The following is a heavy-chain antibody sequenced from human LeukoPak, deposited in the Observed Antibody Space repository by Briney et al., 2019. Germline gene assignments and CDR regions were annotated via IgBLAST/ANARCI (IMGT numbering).Heavy chain of an antibody. CDR2: IYYSGST. Sequence: SETLSLTCTVSGVSFSSTSYYWGWIRQPPGKGLEWIGNIYYSGSTYYNPSLKSRVSISVDTSKNQFSLKLSSVTAADTAVYYCQSRFLEWLLDYWGQGTLVTVSS. V-gene: IGHV4-39*01. D-gene: IGHD3-3*01. J-gene: IGHJ4*02. CDR3: QSRFLEWLLDY. CDR1: GVSFSSTSYY.